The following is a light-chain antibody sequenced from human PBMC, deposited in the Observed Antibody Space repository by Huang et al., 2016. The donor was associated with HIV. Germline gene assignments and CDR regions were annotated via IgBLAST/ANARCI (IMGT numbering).Light chain of an antibody. CDR1: QNIDIY. Sequence: EIQMTQSPSSLSASVGDTVTITCRASQNIDIYLNWYQQRPGKAPKRLIYTASSLQTGVPSRVSGSGSGTDCTLTIDSLQPEDFATYYCLQSYSMFRTFGQGTKRDFK. CDR2: TAS. V-gene: IGKV1-39*01. J-gene: IGKJ2*01. CDR3: LQSYSMFRT.